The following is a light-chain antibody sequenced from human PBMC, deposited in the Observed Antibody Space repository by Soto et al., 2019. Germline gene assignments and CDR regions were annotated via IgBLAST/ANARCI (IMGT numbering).Light chain of an antibody. CDR1: QSISTF. CDR3: QQSYSTPRT. J-gene: IGKJ1*01. CDR2: AAS. V-gene: IGKV1-39*01. Sequence: DIQMSQSPSSLSASVGDRVAITCRASQSISTFLNWYQQKPGKAPNLLIYAASTLQSGVPSRFSGGGSGTAFTLTISSLQPEDFATYYFQQSYSTPRTFGQGTKVEIK.